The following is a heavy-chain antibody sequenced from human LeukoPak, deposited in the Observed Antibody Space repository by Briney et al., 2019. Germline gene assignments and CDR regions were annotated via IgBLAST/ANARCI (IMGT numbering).Heavy chain of an antibody. CDR1: NGSISTSNYY. CDR3: ARRRGSDGYNPRGFDY. Sequence: SETLSLTCTVSNGSISTSNYYWGWVRQPPGKALEWIGNIFYSGSTYYSPSLKSRVTISLDTSRNQFSLKLNSVTAADTAVYYCARRRGSDGYNPRGFDYWGQGTLVTVSS. CDR2: IFYSGST. D-gene: IGHD5-24*01. J-gene: IGHJ4*02. V-gene: IGHV4-39*07.